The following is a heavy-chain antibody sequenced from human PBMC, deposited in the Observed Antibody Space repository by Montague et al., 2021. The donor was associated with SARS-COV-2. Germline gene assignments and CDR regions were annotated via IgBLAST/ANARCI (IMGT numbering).Heavy chain of an antibody. D-gene: IGHD3-9*01. CDR3: ARHRKDYDILTGYSTSFYYDMDV. J-gene: IGHJ6*02. Sequence: SETLSLTCTVSGGSNSRYYWSWIRQPPGKGLEWIGYVSDSGSDYNPSLKSRVSISVDTSKKLLSLSLSSVTAADTAIYYCARHRKDYDILTGYSTSFYYDMDVWGPGTTVTVSS. V-gene: IGHV4-59*08. CDR1: GGSNSRYY. CDR2: VSDSGS.